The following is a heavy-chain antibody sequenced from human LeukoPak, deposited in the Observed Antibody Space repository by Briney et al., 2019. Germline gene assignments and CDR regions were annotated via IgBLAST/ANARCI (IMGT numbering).Heavy chain of an antibody. CDR1: GFTFSGYS. CDR3: ARFSDFYDFWRGPTSYGMDV. J-gene: IGHJ6*02. V-gene: IGHV3-21*01. D-gene: IGHD3-3*01. CDR2: ISSSSSYI. Sequence: GGSLRLSCAGSGFTFSGYSMNWVRQAPGKGLEWVSSISSSSSYIYYADSVKGRFTISRDNAKNSLYLQMNSLRAKDTAVYYCARFSDFYDFWRGPTSYGMDVWGQGTTVTVSS.